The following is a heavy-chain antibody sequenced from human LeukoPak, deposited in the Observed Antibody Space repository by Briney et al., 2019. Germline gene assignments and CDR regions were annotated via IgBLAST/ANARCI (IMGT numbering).Heavy chain of an antibody. J-gene: IGHJ4*02. D-gene: IGHD3-22*01. Sequence: PSETLSLTCTVSGGSISSGNYYWTWIRQPAGRGLEWIGRIYPGGSTDFNPSLKSRVTMSVDTSKNQFTLKLGSVTAADTAVYYCASHAYYYDSSGGFDYWGQGTLVTVSS. V-gene: IGHV4-61*02. CDR1: GGSISSGNYY. CDR2: IYPGGST. CDR3: ASHAYYYDSSGGFDY.